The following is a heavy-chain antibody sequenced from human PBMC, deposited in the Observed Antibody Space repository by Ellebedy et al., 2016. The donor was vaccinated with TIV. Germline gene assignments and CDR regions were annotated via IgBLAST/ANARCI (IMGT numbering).Heavy chain of an antibody. J-gene: IGHJ2*01. D-gene: IGHD2-21*02. CDR1: GFTFSSSG. V-gene: IGHV3-30*02. Sequence: GESLKISCAASGFTFSSSGIHWVRQAPGKGLEWVAVIWYDGSRKYYADSVKGRFTISRDNSENTVYLQMNSLRPEDTAMYYCVKDGKRKSSYFYFFDLWGRGTLVTVSS. CDR2: IWYDGSRK. CDR3: VKDGKRKSSYFYFFDL.